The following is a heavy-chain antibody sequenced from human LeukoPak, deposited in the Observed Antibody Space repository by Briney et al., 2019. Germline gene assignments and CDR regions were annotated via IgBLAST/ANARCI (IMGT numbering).Heavy chain of an antibody. CDR2: INPNIGVT. CDR3: ARDLEFYHVLSGYYVPSFDS. V-gene: IGHV1-2*02. CDR1: GYTFTEHC. Sequence: ASVKVSCKASGYTFTEHCIHWVRQAPGQGPEWMGWINPNIGVTKYAQKFVGRVTMTRDTSITTAYMELSSLTSDDTAMYYCARDLEFYHVLSGYYVPSFDSWGQGALVTVSS. J-gene: IGHJ4*02. D-gene: IGHD3-9*01.